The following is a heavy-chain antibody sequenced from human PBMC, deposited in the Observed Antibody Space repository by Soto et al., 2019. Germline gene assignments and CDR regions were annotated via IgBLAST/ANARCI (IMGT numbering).Heavy chain of an antibody. D-gene: IGHD6-13*01. CDR1: GGSFSNFH. V-gene: IGHV4-34*01. Sequence: TSETLSLTCAVFGGSFSNFHSTWIRQPPGKGLEWIGEINYSGSTHYTPSLESRVTISLDTSKSQISLKLSSVTAADTAVYYCARDKIAAANYYYYYYGMDVWGQGTTVTVS. J-gene: IGHJ6*02. CDR2: INYSGST. CDR3: ARDKIAAANYYYYYYGMDV.